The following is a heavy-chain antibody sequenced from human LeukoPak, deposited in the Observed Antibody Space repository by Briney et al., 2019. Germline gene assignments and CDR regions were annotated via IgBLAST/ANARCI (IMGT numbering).Heavy chain of an antibody. CDR1: GYTFTTYG. V-gene: IGHV1-18*01. CDR2: ISGYNGNT. J-gene: IGHJ5*02. CDR3: ARDRDSYSSSNWFDP. Sequence: ASVKVSCKASGYTFTTYGITWVRQDPGQGLEWMGWISGYNGNTNYAQKLQGRVTMTTDTSTSTAYMELRSLRSDDTAVYYCARDRDSYSSSNWFDPWGQGTLVTVSS. D-gene: IGHD6-13*01.